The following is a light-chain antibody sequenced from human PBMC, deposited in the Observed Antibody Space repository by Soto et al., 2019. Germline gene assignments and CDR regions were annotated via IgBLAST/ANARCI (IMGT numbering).Light chain of an antibody. CDR3: CSYAGTFSYV. J-gene: IGLJ1*01. V-gene: IGLV2-11*01. Sequence: QSVLTQARSVSGSPGQSVTISCTGTTSVVGGYNYVSWYQQHPGKAPKLMIYDVSKRPSGVPDRFSGSKSGNTASLTISGLLAEDEADYYCCSYAGTFSYVFGTGTKVTVL. CDR2: DVS. CDR1: TSVVGGYNY.